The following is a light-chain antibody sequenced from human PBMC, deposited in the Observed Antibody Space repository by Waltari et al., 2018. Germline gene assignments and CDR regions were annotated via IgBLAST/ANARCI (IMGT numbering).Light chain of an antibody. CDR3: HSRDASGVAGS. CDR2: DKN. V-gene: IGLV3-19*01. Sequence: SSELTQDPAVSVAMGQTVRITCHGDSLRSYYASWYQQRPGQAPILVIYDKNNRPSGVPDRFSGSSSHNTSSLTITGAQAEDEASYYCHSRDASGVAGSFGGGTKLTVL. J-gene: IGLJ2*01. CDR1: SLRSYY.